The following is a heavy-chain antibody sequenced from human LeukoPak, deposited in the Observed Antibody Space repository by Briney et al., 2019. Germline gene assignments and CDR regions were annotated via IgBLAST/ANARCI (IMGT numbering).Heavy chain of an antibody. J-gene: IGHJ4*02. D-gene: IGHD3-16*02. CDR2: INHSGST. CDR1: GGSFSGYY. Sequence: SETLSLTCAVYGGSFSGYYWSWIRQPPGKGLEWIGEINHSGSTNYNPSLKSRVTIPVDTSKNQFSLKLSSVTAADTAVYYCARGHYVWGSYRIDYWGQGTLVTVSS. V-gene: IGHV4-34*01. CDR3: ARGHYVWGSYRIDY.